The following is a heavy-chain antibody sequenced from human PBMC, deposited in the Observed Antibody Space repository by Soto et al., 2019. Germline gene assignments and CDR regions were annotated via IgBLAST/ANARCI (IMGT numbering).Heavy chain of an antibody. CDR2: IIPIFGIP. D-gene: IGHD2-2*01. CDR1: GGTFSRYS. CDR3: AREDRDRETGLVPAAIDGMDV. J-gene: IGHJ6*02. Sequence: ASVKVSCKASGGTFSRYSSTWVRQAPGHGLEWIGRIIPIFGIPTYAQKFQGGVTITADESTSTAYMELSSLRSDDTAVYYCAREDRDRETGLVPAAIDGMDVWGQGTTVTVSS. V-gene: IGHV1-69*13.